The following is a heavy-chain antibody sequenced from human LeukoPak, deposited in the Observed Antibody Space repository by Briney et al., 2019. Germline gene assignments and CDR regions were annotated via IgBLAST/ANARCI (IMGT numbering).Heavy chain of an antibody. CDR1: GGTFSSYA. V-gene: IGHV1-69*13. CDR3: ARDIEEYYYGSGTNAFDP. CDR2: IIPIFGTA. D-gene: IGHD3-10*01. J-gene: IGHJ5*02. Sequence: SVKVSCKASGGTFSSYAISWVRQAPGQGLEWMGGIIPIFGTANYAQKFQGRVTITADESTSTAYMELSSLRSEDTAVYYCARDIEEYYYGSGTNAFDPWGQGTLVIVSS.